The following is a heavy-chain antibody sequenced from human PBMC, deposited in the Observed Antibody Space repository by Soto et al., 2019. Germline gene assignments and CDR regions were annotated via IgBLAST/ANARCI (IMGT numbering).Heavy chain of an antibody. CDR1: GGTFSSYT. J-gene: IGHJ4*02. D-gene: IGHD2-15*01. CDR3: APTPFCSGGSCYKKLDY. V-gene: IGHV1-69*02. Sequence: QVQLVQSGAEVKKPGSSVKVSCKASGGTFSSYTISWVRQAPGQGLEWMGRIIPILGIANYAQKFQGRVTITADKSTSTAYMELSSLRSEDTAMYYCAPTPFCSGGSCYKKLDYWGQGTLVTVSS. CDR2: IIPILGIA.